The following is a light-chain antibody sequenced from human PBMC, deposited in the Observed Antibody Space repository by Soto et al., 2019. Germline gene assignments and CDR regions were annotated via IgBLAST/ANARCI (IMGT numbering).Light chain of an antibody. CDR2: GAS. CDR1: QTISSW. Sequence: DIQMTQSPSTLSGSVGDRVTITCRASQTISSWLAWYQQKPGKAPKLLIYGASSLQSGVPSRFTGSGSGTDFTLTISSLQPEDFATYHCQQSFSSPWTFGQGTKVDIK. J-gene: IGKJ1*01. V-gene: IGKV1-39*01. CDR3: QQSFSSPWT.